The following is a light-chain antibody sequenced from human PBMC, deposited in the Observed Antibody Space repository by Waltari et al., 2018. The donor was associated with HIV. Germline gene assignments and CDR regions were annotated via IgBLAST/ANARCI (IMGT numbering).Light chain of an antibody. CDR2: NVS. V-gene: IGLV2-14*01. CDR3: SSYTSSNTVI. J-gene: IGLJ2*01. CDR1: SSDVGGYNY. Sequence: QSALTQSASVSGSPGQSITISCTGTSSDVGGYNYVSWYQQHPGKAPKLVIYNVSNRPSGVSKRFSGSTSGNTASLTNSGLQAEDEAEYYCSSYTSSNTVIFGGGTRVTVL.